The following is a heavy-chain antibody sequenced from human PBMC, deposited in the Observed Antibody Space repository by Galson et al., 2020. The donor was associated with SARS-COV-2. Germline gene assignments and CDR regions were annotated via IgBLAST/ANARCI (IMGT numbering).Heavy chain of an antibody. CDR2: INPSGGST. CDR1: GYTFTSYY. D-gene: IGHD3-10*01. J-gene: IGHJ3*02. V-gene: IGHV1-46*01. CDR3: ARASSRKAFDI. Sequence: ASVKVSCKTSGYTFTSYYMHWVRQAPGQGLEWMGIINPSGGSTSYAQKFQGRVTMTRDTSTSTVYMELSSLRSEDTAVYYCARASSRKAFDIWGQGTMVTVSS.